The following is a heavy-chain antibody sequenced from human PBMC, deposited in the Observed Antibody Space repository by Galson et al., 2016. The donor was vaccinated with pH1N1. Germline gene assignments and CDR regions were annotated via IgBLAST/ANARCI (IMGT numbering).Heavy chain of an antibody. CDR2: LTPMFGTV. D-gene: IGHD4-23*01. CDR1: GDTFSNYG. Sequence: SVKVSCKAPGDTFSNYGLSWLRQAPGHGLEWMGGLTPMFGTVNYVQKLQGRVTITAEESSSTAYMQLRRLTAEDTAVYYCERLRWGYGGNSNRYYYYRMDVWGKGTAVTVSS. CDR3: ERLRWGYGGNSNRYYYYRMDV. V-gene: IGHV1-69*13. J-gene: IGHJ6*04.